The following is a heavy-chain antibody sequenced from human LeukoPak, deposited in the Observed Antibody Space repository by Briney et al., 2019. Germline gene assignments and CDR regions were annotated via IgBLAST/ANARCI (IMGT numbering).Heavy chain of an antibody. CDR2: IIPIFGTA. V-gene: IGHV1-69*05. CDR3: ARTRATYYYDSSGYYDY. J-gene: IGHJ4*02. Sequence: GASVKVSCKASGGTFSSYAISWVRQAPGQGLEWMGGIIPIFGTANYAQKFQGRVTITTDESTSTAYMELSSLRSEDTAVYYCARTRATYYYDSSGYYDYWGQGTLVTVSS. CDR1: GGTFSSYA. D-gene: IGHD3-22*01.